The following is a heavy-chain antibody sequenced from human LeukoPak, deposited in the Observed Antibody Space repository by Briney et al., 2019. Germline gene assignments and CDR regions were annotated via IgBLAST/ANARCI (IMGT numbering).Heavy chain of an antibody. V-gene: IGHV4-34*01. J-gene: IGHJ4*02. D-gene: IGHD6-13*01. CDR1: GGSFSGCY. Sequence: SETLSLTCAVYGGSFSGCYWSWLRQPPGKGLEWIGEINHSGSTNYNPSLQSRVTISVDTSKNQFSLKLSSVTAADTAVYYCARVGGYSSSWYGRYFDYLGEGTRVTVSS. CDR2: INHSGST. CDR3: ARVGGYSSSWYGRYFDY.